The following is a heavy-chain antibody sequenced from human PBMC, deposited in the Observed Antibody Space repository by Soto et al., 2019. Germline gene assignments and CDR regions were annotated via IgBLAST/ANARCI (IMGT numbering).Heavy chain of an antibody. CDR2: ITWNSGTI. CDR3: AKAVRYAGTYLDAFHF. Sequence: GGSLRLSCAASGFTFSSYEMNWVRQAPGKGLEWVSCITWNSGTIAYADSVKGRFTISRDNARNSLYLQMNSLRVDDTAFYYCAKAVRYAGTYLDAFHFWGQGTMVTVSS. J-gene: IGHJ3*01. D-gene: IGHD1-26*01. V-gene: IGHV3-9*01. CDR1: GFTFSSYE.